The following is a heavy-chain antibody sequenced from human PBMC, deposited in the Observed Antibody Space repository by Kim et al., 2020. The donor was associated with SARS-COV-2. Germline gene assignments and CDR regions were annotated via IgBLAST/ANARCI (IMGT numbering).Heavy chain of an antibody. V-gene: IGHV4-39*01. Sequence: STYYTPSLKSRVTISVDTSKNQFSLKLSSVTAADTAVYYCARRGWNGFGYWGQGTLVTVSS. CDR2: ST. D-gene: IGHD3-3*01. J-gene: IGHJ4*02. CDR3: ARRGWNGFGY.